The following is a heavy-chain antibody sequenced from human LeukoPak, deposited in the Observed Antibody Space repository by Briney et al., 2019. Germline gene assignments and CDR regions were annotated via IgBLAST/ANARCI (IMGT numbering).Heavy chain of an antibody. V-gene: IGHV3-23*01. CDR2: MSPSGDT. CDR3: ARGQGAPDY. Sequence: GGSLRLSCAGSGFTFTNFAMTWVRQAPGKGLEWVSSMSPSGDTYYADPVKGRFTISRDNSKNTLYLQMNSLRAEDTAVYYCARGQGAPDYWGQGTLVTVSS. J-gene: IGHJ4*02. CDR1: GFTFTNFA. D-gene: IGHD3-10*01.